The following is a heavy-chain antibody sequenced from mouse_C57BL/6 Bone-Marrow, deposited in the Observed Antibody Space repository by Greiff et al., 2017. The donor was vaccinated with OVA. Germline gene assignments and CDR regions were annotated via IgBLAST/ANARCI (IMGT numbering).Heavy chain of an antibody. CDR1: GYTFTTYP. Sequence: VKLQESGAELVKPGASVKMSCKASGYTFTTYPIEWMKQNHGKSLEWIGNFHPYNDDTKYNEKFKGKATLTVEKSSSTVYLELSRLTSDDSAVYYCARRGSNYDWYFDVWGTGTTVTVSS. D-gene: IGHD2-5*01. CDR3: ARRGSNYDWYFDV. V-gene: IGHV1-47*01. CDR2: FHPYNDDT. J-gene: IGHJ1*03.